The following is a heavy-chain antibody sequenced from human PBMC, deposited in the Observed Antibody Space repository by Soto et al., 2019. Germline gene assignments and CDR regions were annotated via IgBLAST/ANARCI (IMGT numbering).Heavy chain of an antibody. CDR2: VYYDGST. J-gene: IGHJ4*01. CDR3: ARHYSSAWYKVDF. V-gene: IGHV4-59*08. D-gene: IGHD6-13*01. Sequence: PSETLSLTCTVSGDSMSLYYWSWIRLPPGKGLEWIGYVYYDGSTNYNPSRKGRVTMSVDTSENQFSLKLNSVTAADTAMYYCARHYSSAWYKVDFWGQGTLVTVSS. CDR1: GDSMSLYY.